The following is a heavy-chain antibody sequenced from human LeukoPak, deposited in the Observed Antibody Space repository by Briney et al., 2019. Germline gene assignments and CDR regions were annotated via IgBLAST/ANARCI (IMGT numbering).Heavy chain of an antibody. CDR2: STNSVTDI. CDR1: GITLATSP. Sequence: GGSLRLSCVASGITLATSPMDWVRQAPGKGPEWVSFSTNSVTDISYADSVRGRFTISRDNAKNSLYLQMNGLSADDTAVYYCVREPYCSGGSCYTSGFDCWGQGTLVTVSS. CDR3: VREPYCSGGSCYTSGFDC. D-gene: IGHD2-15*01. J-gene: IGHJ4*02. V-gene: IGHV3-21*05.